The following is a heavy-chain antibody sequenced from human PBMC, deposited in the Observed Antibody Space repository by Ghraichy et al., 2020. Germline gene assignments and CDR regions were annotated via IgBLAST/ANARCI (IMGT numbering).Heavy chain of an antibody. CDR3: ARDRPIFGVVEPRPVGYYYYGMDV. V-gene: IGHV3-21*01. D-gene: IGHD3-3*01. CDR1: GFTFSSYS. Sequence: GGSLRLSCAASGFTFSSYSMNWVRQAPGKGLEWVSSISSSSSYIYYADSVKGRFTISRDNAKNSLYLQMNSLRAEDTAVYYCARDRPIFGVVEPRPVGYYYYGMDVWGQGTTVTVSS. J-gene: IGHJ6*02. CDR2: ISSSSSYI.